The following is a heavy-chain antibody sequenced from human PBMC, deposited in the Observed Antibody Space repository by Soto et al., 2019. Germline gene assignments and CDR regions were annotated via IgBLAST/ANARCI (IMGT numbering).Heavy chain of an antibody. CDR2: IFHSGST. D-gene: IGHD3-9*01. V-gene: IGHV4-59*01. J-gene: IGHJ5*02. CDR1: GDSIGSYY. Sequence: QVQLQESGPGLVKPSETLSLTCSVSGDSIGSYYWSWIRQPPGKGLGWIGYIFHSGSTNQNTSFQNRLSMSVDTTKNQFSLSLSSVTPADTAVYYCARVVYYDILTGYYRGSGWFDPWGQGTLVIVSS. CDR3: ARVVYYDILTGYYRGSGWFDP.